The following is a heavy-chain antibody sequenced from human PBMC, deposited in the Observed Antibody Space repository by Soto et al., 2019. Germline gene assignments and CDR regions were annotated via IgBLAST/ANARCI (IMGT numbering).Heavy chain of an antibody. Sequence: QVHLVQSGTEVKKPGSSVKVSCKASGGTFSSSGFSWVRQAPGQGLEWMGMIVPSLDTTNYAQKCQARVTSTADEVTSTADMELRSLRSEDTAVYDCARWPQPRYTADPYAVDVWGQGTRVIVSS. CDR2: IVPSLDTT. CDR3: ARWPQPRYTADPYAVDV. D-gene: IGHD3-16*02. CDR1: GGTFSSSG. J-gene: IGHJ6*02. V-gene: IGHV1-69*11.